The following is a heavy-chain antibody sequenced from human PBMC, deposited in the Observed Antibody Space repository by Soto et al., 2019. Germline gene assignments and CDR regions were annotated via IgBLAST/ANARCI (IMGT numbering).Heavy chain of an antibody. Sequence: PGGSLRLSCAASGFTFSSYGMHWVRQAPGKGLEWVAVISYDGSNKYYADSVKGRFTISRDNSKNTLYLQMNSLRAEDTAVYYCARGVDIVVVVAATTSKPAVLRNSNWFDPWGQGTLVPVSS. CDR3: ARGVDIVVVVAATTSKPAVLRNSNWFDP. D-gene: IGHD2-15*01. J-gene: IGHJ5*02. CDR1: GFTFSSYG. CDR2: ISYDGSNK. V-gene: IGHV3-30*03.